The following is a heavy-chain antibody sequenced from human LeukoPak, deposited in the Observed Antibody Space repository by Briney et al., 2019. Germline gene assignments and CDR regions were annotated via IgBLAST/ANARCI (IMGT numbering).Heavy chain of an antibody. CDR3: ARGGNSAWLDPPLPPDY. Sequence: GGSLRLSCAASGFTFNTYIMHWVRQAPGKGLEWVSSIGGSSTYIHYADSLKGRFTISRDNAKNSLYLQVNSLRAEDTGVYHCARGGNSAWLDPPLPPDYWGQGTLVIVSS. CDR1: GFTFNTYI. J-gene: IGHJ4*02. CDR2: IGGSSTYI. V-gene: IGHV3-21*01. D-gene: IGHD6-19*01.